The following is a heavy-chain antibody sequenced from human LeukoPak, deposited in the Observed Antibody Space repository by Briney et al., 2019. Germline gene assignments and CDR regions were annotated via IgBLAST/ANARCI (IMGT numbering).Heavy chain of an antibody. CDR3: AKDYCSSTSCSTFDY. Sequence: PGGSLRFYCAASGFTFSSYGMYWVRQAPGKGLEWVAVISYDGSNKYYADSVKGRFTISRDNSKNTLYLQMNSLRAEDTAVYYCAKDYCSSTSCSTFDYWGQGTLVTVSS. CDR2: ISYDGSNK. J-gene: IGHJ4*02. CDR1: GFTFSSYG. D-gene: IGHD2-2*02. V-gene: IGHV3-30*18.